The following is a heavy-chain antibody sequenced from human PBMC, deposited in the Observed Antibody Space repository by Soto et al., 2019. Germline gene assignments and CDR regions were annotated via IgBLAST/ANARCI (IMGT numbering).Heavy chain of an antibody. D-gene: IGHD3-22*01. CDR3: ARDLWDYYDSSGLNWFDP. J-gene: IGHJ5*02. CDR2: ISSSSRYI. CDR1: GFTFSSYS. V-gene: IGHV3-21*01. Sequence: PEGSLRLSCAASGFTFSSYSMNWVRQAPGKGLEWASSISSSSRYIYYADSVKGRFTISRDHAKYSLYLQRNSLRAEDTAVYYCARDLWDYYDSSGLNWFDPWGQGTLVTVSS.